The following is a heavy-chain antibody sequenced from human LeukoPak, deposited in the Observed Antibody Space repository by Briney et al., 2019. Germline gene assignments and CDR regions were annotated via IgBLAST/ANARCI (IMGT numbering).Heavy chain of an antibody. Sequence: PGRSLRLSCAASRFFFSSYAMHRVRQAPGKGLEWLAVISSDGTNKYYADSVKGRFTISRDNSKNTLYLQMNSLRVEDTAVYYCARCRENDFWSGSPVDYWGQGTLVTVSS. CDR3: ARCRENDFWSGSPVDY. CDR1: RFFFSSYA. D-gene: IGHD3-3*01. V-gene: IGHV3-30-3*01. J-gene: IGHJ4*02. CDR2: ISSDGTNK.